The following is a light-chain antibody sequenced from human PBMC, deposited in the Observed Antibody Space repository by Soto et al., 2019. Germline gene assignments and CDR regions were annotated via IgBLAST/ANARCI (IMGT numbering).Light chain of an antibody. V-gene: IGKV1-39*01. CDR2: SAS. CDR1: RGINTY. J-gene: IGKJ1*01. Sequence: DIQITQSPSSLSSSIGDRVTITCRASRGINTYVNWYQRKPGKAPKLLIFSASTLQSGVPSRFSGGGSGTDFTFTISSLLPEDFATYYCQQTYTTPRTFGKGSKVDIK. CDR3: QQTYTTPRT.